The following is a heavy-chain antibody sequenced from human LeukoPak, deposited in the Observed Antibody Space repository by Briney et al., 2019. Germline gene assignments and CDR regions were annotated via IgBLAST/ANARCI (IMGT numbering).Heavy chain of an antibody. CDR3: ARPMYYYHNTGLNINY. CDR1: GFTVSSNY. CDR2: ISHDGSTK. Sequence: PGGSLRLSCAASGFTVSSNYMSWIRQAPGKGLEWVAVISHDGSTKSYVDSLKGRFTISRDNSQDTVYLQMSSLRPEDTAVYYCARPMYYYHNTGLNINYWGQGALVTVSS. J-gene: IGHJ4*02. D-gene: IGHD3-22*01. V-gene: IGHV3-30-3*01.